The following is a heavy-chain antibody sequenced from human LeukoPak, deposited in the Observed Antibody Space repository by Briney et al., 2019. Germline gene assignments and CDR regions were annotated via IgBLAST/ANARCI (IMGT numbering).Heavy chain of an antibody. V-gene: IGHV4-34*01. J-gene: IGHJ6*03. CDR3: VRVRLELLEYYYYMDV. Sequence: PSETLSLTCAVSGGSFSGYYWSWIRQSPVKGLEWIGEINHSGKINYNPSLRSRVSILVDTSKNQFSLRLSSVTAADTAVYYCVRVRLELLEYYYYMDVWDKGATVTVSS. CDR1: GGSFSGYY. CDR2: INHSGKI. D-gene: IGHD1-7*01.